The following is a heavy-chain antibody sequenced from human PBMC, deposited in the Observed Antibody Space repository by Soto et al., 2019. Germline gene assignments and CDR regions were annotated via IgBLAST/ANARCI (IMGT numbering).Heavy chain of an antibody. V-gene: IGHV3-33*01. CDR2: IWYDGSNK. J-gene: IGHJ5*02. D-gene: IGHD4-17*01. CDR3: ARDNPMTPVTPPWFDP. CDR1: GFTFSSYG. Sequence: QVQLVESGGGVVQPGRSLRLSCAASGFTFSSYGMHWVRQAPGKGLEWVAVIWYDGSNKYYADSVKGRFTISRDNSKNTLYLQMNSLRAEDTAVYYCARDNPMTPVTPPWFDPWGQGTLVTVSS.